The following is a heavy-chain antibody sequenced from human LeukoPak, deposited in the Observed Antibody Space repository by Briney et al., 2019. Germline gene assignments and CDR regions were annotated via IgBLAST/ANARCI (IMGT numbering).Heavy chain of an antibody. CDR2: INSDGSKT. CDR1: VFTLSSYW. D-gene: IGHD2/OR15-2a*01. CDR3: ARIYAY. J-gene: IGHJ4*02. V-gene: IGHV3-74*01. Sequence: PGGSLRLSCAASVFTLSSYWMHWVRQAPGKGLVWVSRINSDGSKTIYADSVKGRFTTSRDNAKNTLYLQMNSLRAEDTAVYYCARIYAYWGQGTLVTVSS.